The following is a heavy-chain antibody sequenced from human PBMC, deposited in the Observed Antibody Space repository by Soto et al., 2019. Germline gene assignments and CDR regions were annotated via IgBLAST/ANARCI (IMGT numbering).Heavy chain of an antibody. V-gene: IGHV3-30*18. CDR1: GLTFSSYG. CDR3: AKDLGYDYIWGSNFYYMDV. D-gene: IGHD3-16*01. CDR2: ISYDGSNK. Sequence: QVQLVESGGGVVQPGRSLRLSCAASGLTFSSYGMHWVRQAPGKGLEWVTIISYDGSNKYYADSVKGRFTISRDNSKNTLDLQMNGLRAEDTAVYYCAKDLGYDYIWGSNFYYMDVWGKGTTVTVSS. J-gene: IGHJ6*03.